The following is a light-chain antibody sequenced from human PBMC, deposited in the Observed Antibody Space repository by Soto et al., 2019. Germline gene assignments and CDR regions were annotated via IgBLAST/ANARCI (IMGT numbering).Light chain of an antibody. CDR2: GAS. V-gene: IGKV3-20*01. CDR3: QQLNSYPLT. J-gene: IGKJ4*02. Sequence: EIVLTQSPGTLSLSPGARATLSCRASQSVSSSYLAWYQQKPGQAPRLLIYGASSRATGIPDRFSGSGSGTDFTLTISRLEPEDFATYYCQQLNSYPLTFGGGTKGDI. CDR1: QSVSSSY.